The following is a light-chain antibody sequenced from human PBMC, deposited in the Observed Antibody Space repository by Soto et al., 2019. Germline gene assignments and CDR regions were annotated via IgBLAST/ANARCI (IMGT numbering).Light chain of an antibody. V-gene: IGKV4-1*01. CDR2: WAY. J-gene: IGKJ1*01. Sequence: DIVLTQSPDSLALSLGERATINCKSSQSVLYSSNNKNYLVWYQQKPGQPPKLLIYWAYVRESGVPDRFSGSGSGTDFTLTISSPQAQDVAVYYCQQYYSSPRTFGQGTKVEIK. CDR3: QQYYSSPRT. CDR1: QSVLYSSNNKNY.